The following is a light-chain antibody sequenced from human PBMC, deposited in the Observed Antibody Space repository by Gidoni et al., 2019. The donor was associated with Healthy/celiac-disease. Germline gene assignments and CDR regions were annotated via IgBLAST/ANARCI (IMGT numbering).Light chain of an antibody. Sequence: AIRMTQSPSSFSASTGDRVTITCLASQCISSYLAWYQQQPGKAPKLLIYAASTLQSGVPSRFSGSGSGTDFTLTISCLQSEDFAPYYCQQYYSYPRTFXQXTKVEIK. CDR1: QCISSY. V-gene: IGKV1-8*01. J-gene: IGKJ1*01. CDR3: QQYYSYPRT. CDR2: AAS.